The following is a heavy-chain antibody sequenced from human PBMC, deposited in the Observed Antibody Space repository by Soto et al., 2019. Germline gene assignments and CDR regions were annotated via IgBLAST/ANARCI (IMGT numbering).Heavy chain of an antibody. CDR3: DSSGPRWRGY. Sequence: ASVKVSCKASGYTFASYAIRWVRQAPGQGLEWMGWISAYNGNTNYAQKLQGRVTMTTDTSTTTAYMELRSLRSDDAAVYYYDSSGPRWRGYWGQGTLVTVSS. D-gene: IGHD3-22*01. V-gene: IGHV1-18*01. CDR2: ISAYNGNT. CDR1: GYTFASYA. J-gene: IGHJ4*02.